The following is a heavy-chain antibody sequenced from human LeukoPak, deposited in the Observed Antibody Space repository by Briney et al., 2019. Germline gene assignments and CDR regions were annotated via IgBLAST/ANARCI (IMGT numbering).Heavy chain of an antibody. D-gene: IGHD2-15*01. CDR3: ARDQIPYCSGGSCHFDY. V-gene: IGHV1-3*01. Sequence: ASVKVSCKASGYTFTSYAMHWVRQAPGQRLEWMGWINAGNGNTKYSQKFQGRVTITRDTSASTAYMELSSLRSEDTAVYYCARDQIPYCSGGSCHFDYWGQGTLVTVSS. CDR1: GYTFTSYA. CDR2: INAGNGNT. J-gene: IGHJ4*02.